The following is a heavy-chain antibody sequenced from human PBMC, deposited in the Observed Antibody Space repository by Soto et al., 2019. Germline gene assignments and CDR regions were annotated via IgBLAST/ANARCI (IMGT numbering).Heavy chain of an antibody. J-gene: IGHJ6*02. CDR1: GGSISSGGYY. V-gene: IGHV4-31*03. CDR3: AREDLDMVSAAYYYGMDV. CDR2: IYYSGST. D-gene: IGHD3-10*01. Sequence: SETLSLTCTVSGGSISSGGYYWSWIRQHPGKGLEWIGYIYYSGSTYYNPSLKSRVTISVDTSKNQFSLKLSSVTAADTAVYYCAREDLDMVSAAYYYGMDVWGQGTTVTVSS.